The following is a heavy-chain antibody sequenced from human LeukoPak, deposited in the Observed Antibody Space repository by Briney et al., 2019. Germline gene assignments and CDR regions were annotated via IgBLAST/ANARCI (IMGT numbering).Heavy chain of an antibody. CDR2: INHSGST. J-gene: IGHJ4*02. Sequence: SETLSLTCAVYGGSFSGYYWSWIRQPPGKGLEWIGEINHSGSTNYNPSLKSRVTISVDTSKDQFSLRLTSVTAADTAVYYCARGIPGRSIDYWGQGTLVTVSS. V-gene: IGHV4-34*01. CDR3: ARGIPGRSIDY. CDR1: GGSFSGYY. D-gene: IGHD3-16*02.